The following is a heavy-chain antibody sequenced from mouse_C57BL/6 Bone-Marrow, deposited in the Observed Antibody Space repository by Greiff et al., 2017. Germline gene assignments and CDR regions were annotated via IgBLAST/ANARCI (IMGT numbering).Heavy chain of an antibody. D-gene: IGHD3-3*01. CDR2: IHPNSGST. Sequence: QVQLQQPGAELVKPGASVKLSCKASGYTFTSYWMHWVKQRPGQGLEWIGMIHPNSGSTNYNEKFKSKATLTVDKSSSTAYMQRSSLTSEDSAVYYCARCRRVGRWYFDVWGTGTTVTVSS. CDR1: GYTFTSYW. CDR3: ARCRRVGRWYFDV. J-gene: IGHJ1*03. V-gene: IGHV1-64*01.